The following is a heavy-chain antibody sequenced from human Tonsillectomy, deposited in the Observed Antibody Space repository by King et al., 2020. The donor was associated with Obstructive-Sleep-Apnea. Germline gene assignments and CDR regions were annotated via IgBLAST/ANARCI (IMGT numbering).Heavy chain of an antibody. CDR1: CDSISTSYY. D-gene: IGHD2-21*01. CDR2: IYYSGIT. V-gene: IGHV4-38-2*02. J-gene: IGHJ4*02. CDR3: ARGPSLGEENDY. Sequence: VQLQESGPGLVKPSETLSLTCTVSCDSISTSYYWTWIRQPPGKGLEWIGSIYYSGITYYNPSLKSRVTISVDTSKTQFSLNLSSVTAADTAVYYCARGPSLGEENDYWGQGTLVTVSS.